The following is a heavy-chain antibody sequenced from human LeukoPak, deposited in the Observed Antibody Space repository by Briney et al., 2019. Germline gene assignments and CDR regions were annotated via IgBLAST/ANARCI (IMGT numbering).Heavy chain of an antibody. CDR2: ISYDGSNK. J-gene: IGHJ4*02. Sequence: PGGSLRLSCAASGFTFSSYAMHWVRQAPGKGLEWVAVISYDGSNKYYADSVKGRFTISRDNSKNTLYLQMNSLRAEDTAVYYCARGERQQLALDYWGQGTLVTVSS. V-gene: IGHV3-30-3*01. CDR3: ARGERQQLALDY. CDR1: GFTFSSYA. D-gene: IGHD6-13*01.